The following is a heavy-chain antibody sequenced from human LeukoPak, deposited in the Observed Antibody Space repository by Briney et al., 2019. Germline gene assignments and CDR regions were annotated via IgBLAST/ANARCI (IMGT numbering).Heavy chain of an antibody. J-gene: IGHJ4*02. CDR3: ARDTSSTLKDNADY. Sequence: GGSLRLSCAASGFTFSGYTMNWVRQAPGKGLEWVSSISSNSGNIDYADSVKGRFTISRDNSKNSLYLQMNSLRAEDTAVYYCARDTSSTLKDNADYWGQGTLVTVSS. D-gene: IGHD2-15*01. CDR1: GFTFSGYT. CDR2: ISSNSGNI. V-gene: IGHV3-21*01.